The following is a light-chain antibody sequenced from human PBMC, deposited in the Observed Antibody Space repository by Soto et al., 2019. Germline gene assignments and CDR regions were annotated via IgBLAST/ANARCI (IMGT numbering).Light chain of an antibody. Sequence: EIVLTQSPATLSLSPEERATHSCRASQSVSSYLAWYQQKPGQAPRLLIYDASNRATGIPARFSGSGSGTDFTLTISSLEPEDFAVYYCQQRSNWPPAFGQGIKLEIQ. CDR3: QQRSNWPPA. V-gene: IGKV3-11*01. CDR2: DAS. J-gene: IGKJ2*01. CDR1: QSVSSY.